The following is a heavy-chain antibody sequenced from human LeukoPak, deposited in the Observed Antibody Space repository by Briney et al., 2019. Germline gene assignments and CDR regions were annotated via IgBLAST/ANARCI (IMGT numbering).Heavy chain of an antibody. CDR2: IKQDGSEK. CDR3: ARVDDY. V-gene: IGHV3-7*01. CDR1: GFTFSRYW. J-gene: IGHJ4*02. Sequence: GGSLRLSCAASGFTFSRYWMSWVRQAPGKGLEWVANIKQDGSEKYYVDSVKGRFTISRDNAENSLYLQMTSLRAEDTAVYYCARVDDYWGQGTLVTVSS.